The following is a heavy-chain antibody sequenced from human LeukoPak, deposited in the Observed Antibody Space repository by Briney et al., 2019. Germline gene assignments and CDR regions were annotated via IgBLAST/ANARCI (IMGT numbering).Heavy chain of an antibody. V-gene: IGHV4-34*01. D-gene: IGHD3-10*01. CDR1: GGSFSGYF. Sequence: SETLSLTCAVYGGSFSGYFWSWIRQPPGKGLEWIGEINHSGSTNYNPSLKSRVTISVDTSKNQFSLELSSVTAADTAVYYCARDTSSGSYYKYMDVWGQGTTVTVSS. CDR2: INHSGST. CDR3: ARDTSSGSYYKYMDV. J-gene: IGHJ6*02.